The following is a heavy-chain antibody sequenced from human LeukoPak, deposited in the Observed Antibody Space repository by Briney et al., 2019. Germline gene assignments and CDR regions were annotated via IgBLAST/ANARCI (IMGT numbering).Heavy chain of an antibody. CDR3: ARESSGWYYFDY. CDR1: GGSISSYY. D-gene: IGHD6-19*01. V-gene: IGHV4-59*12. Sequence: PSETLSLTCTVFGGSISSYYWSWIRQPPGKGLEWIGNIYYSGSTNYNPSLKSRVTISVDTSKNQFSLKLSSVAAADTAVYYCARESSGWYYFDYWGQGTLVTVSS. CDR2: IYYSGST. J-gene: IGHJ4*02.